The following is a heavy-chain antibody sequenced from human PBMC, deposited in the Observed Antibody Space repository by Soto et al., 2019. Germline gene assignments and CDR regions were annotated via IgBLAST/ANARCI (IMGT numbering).Heavy chain of an antibody. CDR1: GGTFSSYA. V-gene: IGHV1-69*01. CDR3: AHTTPKGFAPYYYYGMDV. Sequence: QVQLVQSGAEVKKPGSSVKVSCKASGGTFSSYAISWVRQAPGQGLEWMGGIIPIFGTANYAQKFQGRVTITADESTSTAYMELSILRSEDTAVYYCAHTTPKGFAPYYYYGMDVWGQGTTVTVSS. CDR2: IIPIFGTA. J-gene: IGHJ6*02. D-gene: IGHD1-1*01.